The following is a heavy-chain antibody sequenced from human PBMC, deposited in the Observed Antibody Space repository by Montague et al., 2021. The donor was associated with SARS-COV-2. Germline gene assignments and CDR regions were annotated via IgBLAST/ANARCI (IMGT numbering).Heavy chain of an antibody. CDR1: GGSISSSIYY. V-gene: IGHV4-39*07. CDR2: IYYSWST. J-gene: IGHJ4*02. CDR3: ARGIRRMWIQLLVRSGFDY. D-gene: IGHD5-18*01. Sequence: SETLSLTCTVSGGSISSSIYYWGWIRQSPGKGLEWIGSIYYSWSTYYNPSLKSRVTISVDTSKNQFSLKLSSVTAADTAVYYCARGIRRMWIQLLVRSGFDYWGQGTLVTVSS.